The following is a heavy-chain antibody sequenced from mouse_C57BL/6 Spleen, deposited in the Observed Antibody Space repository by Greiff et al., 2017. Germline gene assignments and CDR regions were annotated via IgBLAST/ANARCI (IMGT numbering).Heavy chain of an antibody. Sequence: QVQLQQSGAELVRPGASVKTSCKASGYTFTSYNMHWIQQTPRQGLEWIGSIYPGNGDTSYNQKFKGKATLTVDKSSSTAYMQLSSLTSEDSAVYFCARSGWVFDYWGQGTTLTVSS. J-gene: IGHJ2*01. CDR3: ARSGWVFDY. CDR2: IYPGNGDT. V-gene: IGHV1-12*01. D-gene: IGHD3-1*01. CDR1: GYTFTSYN.